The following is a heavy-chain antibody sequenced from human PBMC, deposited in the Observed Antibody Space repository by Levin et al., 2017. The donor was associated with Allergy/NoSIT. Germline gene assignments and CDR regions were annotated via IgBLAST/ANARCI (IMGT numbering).Heavy chain of an antibody. CDR3: ASFRGEPGYFDY. J-gene: IGHJ4*02. D-gene: IGHD3-16*01. CDR2: ISSSSSYT. V-gene: IGHV3-11*03. CDR1: GFTFSDYY. Sequence: GGSLRLSCAASGFTFSDYYMSWIRQAPGKGLEWVSYISSSSSYTNYADSVKGRFTISRDNAKNSLYLQMNSLRAEDTAVYYCASFRGEPGYFDYWGQGTLVTVSS.